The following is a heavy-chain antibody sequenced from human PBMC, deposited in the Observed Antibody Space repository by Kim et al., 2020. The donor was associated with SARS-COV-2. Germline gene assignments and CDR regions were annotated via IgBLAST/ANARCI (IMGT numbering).Heavy chain of an antibody. Sequence: SETLSLTCTVSGGSISSYYWSWIRQPPGKGLEWIGYIYYSGSTNYNHSLKSRVNISVDTSKNQFSLKLSSVTAADTAVYYCARSASSGYAYYFDYWGQGTRVTVSS. D-gene: IGHD3-22*01. CDR2: IYYSGST. J-gene: IGHJ4*02. V-gene: IGHV4-59*13. CDR1: GGSISSYY. CDR3: ARSASSGYAYYFDY.